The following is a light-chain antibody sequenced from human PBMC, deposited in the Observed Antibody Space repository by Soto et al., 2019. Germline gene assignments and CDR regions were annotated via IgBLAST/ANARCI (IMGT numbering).Light chain of an antibody. CDR2: GAS. Sequence: EKVMKMSSAALSVSQKERATLSCRASQSVSSNLAWYQQKPGQAPRLLIYGASTRATGIPARFSGSGSGTDFTLTISSLQPEDFTPYYCQQSYTTPYSFGQVS. CDR1: QSVSSN. CDR3: QQSYTTPYS. V-gene: IGKV3-15*01. J-gene: IGKJ2*03.